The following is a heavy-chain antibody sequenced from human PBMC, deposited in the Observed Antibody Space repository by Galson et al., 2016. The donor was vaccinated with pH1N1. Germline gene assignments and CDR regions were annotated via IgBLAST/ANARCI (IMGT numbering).Heavy chain of an antibody. CDR1: GFMFDSHN. D-gene: IGHD4-17*01. J-gene: IGHJ6*02. Sequence: SLRLSCAASGFMFDSHNMHWVRQAAGRGLEWVAVISYGGTEVEYADSVKGRFTISRDNSRNTLDLQMNSRRPEDTGVYYCANEDFGDYDTYYNGLGVWGQGTTVTVSS. V-gene: IGHV3-30*18. CDR2: ISYGGTEV. CDR3: ANEDFGDYDTYYNGLGV.